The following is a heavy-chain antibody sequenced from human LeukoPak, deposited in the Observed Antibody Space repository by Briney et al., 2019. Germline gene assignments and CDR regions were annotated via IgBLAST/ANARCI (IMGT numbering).Heavy chain of an antibody. J-gene: IGHJ4*02. Sequence: LETLSLTCAVFGGSFTGYYGSWLRQPPGKGLEWIGEINQSGSTTYNPSLKSRVTISVDTSKNQFSLKLSSVTAADTAVYYCAGYFYGSGSYHNYPNFDYWGQGSLVTVSS. CDR1: GGSFTGYY. CDR2: INQSGST. D-gene: IGHD3-10*01. V-gene: IGHV4-34*01. CDR3: AGYFYGSGSYHNYPNFDY.